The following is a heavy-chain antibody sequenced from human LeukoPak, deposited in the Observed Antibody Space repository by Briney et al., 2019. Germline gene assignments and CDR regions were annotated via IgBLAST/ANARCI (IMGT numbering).Heavy chain of an antibody. CDR2: ISYDGSNK. CDR1: GFTFSSYG. CDR3: ANGGSSGWYR. Sequence: PGRSLRLSCAASGFTFSSYGMHWVRQAPGKGLEWVAVISYDGSNKYYADSVKGRFTISRDNSKNTLYLLMNSLRAEDTAVYYCANGGSSGWYRWGQGTLVTVSS. J-gene: IGHJ4*02. D-gene: IGHD6-19*01. V-gene: IGHV3-30*18.